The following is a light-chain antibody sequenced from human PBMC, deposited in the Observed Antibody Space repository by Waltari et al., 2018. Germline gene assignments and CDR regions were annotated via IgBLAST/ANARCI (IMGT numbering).Light chain of an antibody. CDR3: ASWDDSLNGHWV. CDR1: YSNIGSNV. Sequence: QSVLTQPPSASVTPGQRVTISCSGSYSNIGSNVVNWYQQLPGKAPKLLIYRSDRRPSGVPVRFSGSKSGSSASLAIDGLHSEDEADYYCASWDDSLNGHWVFGGGTKVTVL. CDR2: RSD. J-gene: IGLJ3*02. V-gene: IGLV1-44*01.